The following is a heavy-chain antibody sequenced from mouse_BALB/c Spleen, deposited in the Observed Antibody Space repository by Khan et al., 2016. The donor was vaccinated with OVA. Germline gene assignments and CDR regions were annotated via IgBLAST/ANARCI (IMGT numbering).Heavy chain of an antibody. CDR1: GYTFTTYW. CDR3: TRDRNDY. Sequence: VQLQQSGAELAKPGASVKMSCKASGYTFTTYWMHWVKQRPGQGLEWIGYINPTSGYTDYNDKFKDRATLSADKSSSNAYMQLNSLTSEDSAIYYCTRDRNDYWGQGTTLIVSS. J-gene: IGHJ2*01. V-gene: IGHV1-7*01. CDR2: INPTSGYT.